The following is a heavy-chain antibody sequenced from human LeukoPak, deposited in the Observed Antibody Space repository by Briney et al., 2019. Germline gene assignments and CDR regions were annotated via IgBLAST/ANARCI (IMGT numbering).Heavy chain of an antibody. CDR3: ARGGDWFDP. Sequence: PSETLSLTWAVYGGSFSGYYWSWIRQPPGKGLEWIGEINHSGSTNYNPSLKSRVTISVDTSKNQFSLKLSSVTAADTAVYYCARGGDWFDPWGQGTLVTVSS. CDR1: GGSFSGYY. CDR2: INHSGST. V-gene: IGHV4-34*01. J-gene: IGHJ5*02. D-gene: IGHD3-10*01.